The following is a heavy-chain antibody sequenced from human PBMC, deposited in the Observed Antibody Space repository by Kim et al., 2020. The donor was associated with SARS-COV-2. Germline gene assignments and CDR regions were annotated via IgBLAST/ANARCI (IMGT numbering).Heavy chain of an antibody. CDR3: AKVPYGGNSMGWFDP. CDR2: ISYDGSNK. V-gene: IGHV3-30*18. CDR1: GFTFSSYG. J-gene: IGHJ5*02. Sequence: GGSLRLSCAASGFTFSSYGMHWVRQAPGKGLEWVAVISYDGSNKYYADSVKGRFTISRDNSKNTLYLQMNSLRAEDTAVYYCAKVPYGGNSMGWFDPWGQGTLVTVSS. D-gene: IGHD2-21*02.